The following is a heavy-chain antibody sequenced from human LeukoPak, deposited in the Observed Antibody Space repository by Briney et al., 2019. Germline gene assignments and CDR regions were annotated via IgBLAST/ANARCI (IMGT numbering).Heavy chain of an antibody. Sequence: ASVKVSCKASGYTFTGYFMHWVRQAPGQGLEWMGWINPNSGGANYAQKFQGRVTMTRDTSISTAYMELSSLRSDDTAVYYCARGGIQLWFLVDYWGQGTLVTVSS. V-gene: IGHV1-2*02. CDR3: ARGGIQLWFLVDY. CDR2: INPNSGGA. J-gene: IGHJ4*02. D-gene: IGHD5-18*01. CDR1: GYTFTGYF.